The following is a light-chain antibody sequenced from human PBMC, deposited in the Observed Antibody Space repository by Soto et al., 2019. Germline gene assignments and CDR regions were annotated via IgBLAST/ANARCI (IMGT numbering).Light chain of an antibody. CDR3: AAWADSRSGRGV. V-gene: IGLV1-47*01. CDR2: RNN. Sequence: QSVLTQPPSASGTPGQRVTISCSGSSSNIGSNYVYWYQQLPGTAPKLLIYRNNQRPSGVPDRFSGSKSGTSASLAISGLRSEDEADYYCAAWADSRSGRGVFGGGTKLTVL. J-gene: IGLJ2*01. CDR1: SSNIGSNY.